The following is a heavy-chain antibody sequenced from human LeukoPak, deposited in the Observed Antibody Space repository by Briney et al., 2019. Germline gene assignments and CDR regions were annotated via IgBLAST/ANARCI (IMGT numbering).Heavy chain of an antibody. CDR1: EFTFDDYS. D-gene: IGHD1-26*01. CDR3: AKSDNPWEPVNPFDY. V-gene: IGHV3-43*01. J-gene: IGHJ4*02. CDR2: ISWDGGAT. Sequence: GGSLRLSCAASEFTFDDYSMHWVRQAPGKGLEWVSLISWDGGATYYADSVKGRFTISRDNSKNSLYLQMNSLRTEDTALYYCAKSDNPWEPVNPFDYWGQGTLVTVSS.